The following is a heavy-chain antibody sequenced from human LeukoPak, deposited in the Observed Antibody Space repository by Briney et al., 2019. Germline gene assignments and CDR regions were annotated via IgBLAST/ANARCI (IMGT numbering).Heavy chain of an antibody. J-gene: IGHJ4*02. CDR3: ARKDGDG. D-gene: IGHD5-24*01. CDR1: GGSISSYY. V-gene: IGHV4-4*08. Sequence: SETLSLTCAVSGGSISSYYWSWIRQPPGEGLEWIGHIYNSGSTNYNPSLRGRVTISLDTSKNQVSLKLSSVTAADTAMYYCARKDGDGWGQGTLVTVSS. CDR2: IYNSGST.